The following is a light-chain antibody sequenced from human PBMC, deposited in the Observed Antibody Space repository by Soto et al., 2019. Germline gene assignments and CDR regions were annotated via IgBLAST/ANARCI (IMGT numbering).Light chain of an antibody. CDR2: GTS. CDR3: QHYAASPLT. CDR1: QSVSSN. J-gene: IGKJ4*01. Sequence: EIVMTQSPATLSVSPGERATLPCRASQSVSSNLAWYQQKPGQAPRLLIYGTSIRDTGVPDRFSGSGSGTEFTLTISSLQSEDFAVYYCQHYAASPLTFGGGTKVDIK. V-gene: IGKV3-15*01.